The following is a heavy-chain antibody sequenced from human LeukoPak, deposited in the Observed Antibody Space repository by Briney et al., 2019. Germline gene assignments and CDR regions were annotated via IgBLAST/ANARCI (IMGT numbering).Heavy chain of an antibody. D-gene: IGHD3-22*01. V-gene: IGHV4-38-2*01. CDR2: IYHSGST. J-gene: IGHJ4*02. CDR3: ARGVVVISSGDY. CDR1: GYSISSGYY. Sequence: SETLSLTCAVSGYSISSGYYWGWIRQPPGKGLEWIGSIYHSGSTYYNPSLKSRVTISVDTSKNQFSLKLSSVTAADTAVYYCARGVVVISSGDYSGQGTLVTVSS.